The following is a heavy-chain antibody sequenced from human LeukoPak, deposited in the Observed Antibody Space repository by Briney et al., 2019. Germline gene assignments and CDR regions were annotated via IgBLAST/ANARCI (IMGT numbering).Heavy chain of an antibody. V-gene: IGHV4-34*01. CDR1: GGSFSGYY. CDR3: ARRVGYCSGGSCQNPFDY. Sequence: SETLSLTCAVYGGSFSGYYWSWIRQPPGKGLEWIGEINHSGSTNYSPSLKSRVTISVDTSKNQFSLKLSSVTAADTAVYYCARRVGYCSGGSCQNPFDYWGQGTLVTVSS. D-gene: IGHD2-15*01. J-gene: IGHJ4*02. CDR2: INHSGST.